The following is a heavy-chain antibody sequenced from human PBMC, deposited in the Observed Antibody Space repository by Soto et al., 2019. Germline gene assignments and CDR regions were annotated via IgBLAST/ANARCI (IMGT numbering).Heavy chain of an antibody. CDR2: IIPIFGTA. D-gene: IGHD3-22*01. CDR3: ARDKAGYYYHSSGYYPFDY. Sequence: QVQLVQSGAEVKKPGSSVKVSCNASGGTFSSYAISWVRQAPGQGLEWMGGIIPIFGTANYAQKFQGRVTITADESTSTAYMELSSLRSEDTAVYYCARDKAGYYYHSSGYYPFDYWGQGTLVTVSS. J-gene: IGHJ4*02. V-gene: IGHV1-69*01. CDR1: GGTFSSYA.